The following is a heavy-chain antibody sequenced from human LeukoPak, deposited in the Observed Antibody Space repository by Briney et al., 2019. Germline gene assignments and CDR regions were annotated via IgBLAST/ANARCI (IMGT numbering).Heavy chain of an antibody. D-gene: IGHD5-18*01. CDR2: IIPIFGTA. J-gene: IGHJ4*02. Sequence: SVKVSCKASGYTFTSYGISWVRQAPGQGLEWMGGIIPIFGTANYAQKFQGRVTITADESTSTAYMELSSLRSEDTAVYYCASCGYSYGYYFDYWGQGTLVTVSS. V-gene: IGHV1-69*13. CDR3: ASCGYSYGYYFDY. CDR1: GYTFTSYG.